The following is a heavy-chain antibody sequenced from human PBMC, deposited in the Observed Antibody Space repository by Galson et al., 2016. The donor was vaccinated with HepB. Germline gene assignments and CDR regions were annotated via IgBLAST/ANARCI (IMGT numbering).Heavy chain of an antibody. Sequence: SLRLSCAASGLTFTSSSMHWVRQAPGKGLEYVSSISADGTGSQYAGSVRGRFTISRDNSRNKVYLQMGSLSPEDTAMYYCAREHFGYLDYWGQGSLVTVSS. J-gene: IGHJ4*02. CDR2: ISADGTGS. V-gene: IGHV3-64*02. CDR1: GLTFTSSS. D-gene: IGHD3-3*01. CDR3: AREHFGYLDY.